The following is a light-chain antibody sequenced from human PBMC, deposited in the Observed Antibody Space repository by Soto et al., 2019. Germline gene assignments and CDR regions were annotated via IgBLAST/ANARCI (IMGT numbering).Light chain of an antibody. CDR2: AAS. CDR1: QGIRKD. J-gene: IGKJ1*01. Sequence: EIQMTQSPSSLSASVGDTVTITCRASQGIRKDLGWYQQKPGKAPQRLIYAASNLQGGVPSRFSGSGSATQFTLTITSLQPVYFATYFCLQHNHFPWTVGQGTKVDSK. CDR3: LQHNHFPWT. V-gene: IGKV1-17*01.